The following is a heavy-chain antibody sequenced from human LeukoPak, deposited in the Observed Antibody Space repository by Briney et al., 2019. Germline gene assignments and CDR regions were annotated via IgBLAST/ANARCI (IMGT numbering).Heavy chain of an antibody. CDR3: ARDQTRRDYGDYRRYFDL. Sequence: PGGSLRLSCAASGFTFSSYSMNWVRQAPGKGLEWVSSISSSSSYIYYADSVKGRFTISRDNAKNSLYLQMNSLRAEDTAVYYCARDQTRRDYGDYRRYFDLWGRGTLVTVSS. CDR2: ISSSSSYI. V-gene: IGHV3-21*01. CDR1: GFTFSSYS. J-gene: IGHJ2*01. D-gene: IGHD4-17*01.